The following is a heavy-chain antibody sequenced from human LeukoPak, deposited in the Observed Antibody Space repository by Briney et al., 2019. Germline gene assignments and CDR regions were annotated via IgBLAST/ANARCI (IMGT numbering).Heavy chain of an antibody. CDR1: GGSISSSSYY. D-gene: IGHD6-6*01. Sequence: SETLSLTCTVSGGSISSSSYYWGWIRQPPGKGLEWIGSIYYSGSTYYNPSLKSRVTISVDTSENQFSLKLSSVTAADTAVYYCARRGMGSSSSYWGQGTLVTVSS. V-gene: IGHV4-39*01. J-gene: IGHJ4*02. CDR2: IYYSGST. CDR3: ARRGMGSSSSY.